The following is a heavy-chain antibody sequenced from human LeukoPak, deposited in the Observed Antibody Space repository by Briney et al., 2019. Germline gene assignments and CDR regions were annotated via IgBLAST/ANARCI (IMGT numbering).Heavy chain of an antibody. CDR2: IIPILGIA. V-gene: IGHV1-69*04. D-gene: IGHD6-13*01. J-gene: IGHJ1*01. CDR1: GGTFSSYA. Sequence: ASVKVSCKASGGTFSSYAISWVRQAPGQGLEWMGRIIPILGIANYAQKFQGRVTITADKSTSTAYMELSSLRSEDTAVYYCARPSGSSSWYEYFYHWGQGTLVTVSS. CDR3: ARPSGSSSWYEYFYH.